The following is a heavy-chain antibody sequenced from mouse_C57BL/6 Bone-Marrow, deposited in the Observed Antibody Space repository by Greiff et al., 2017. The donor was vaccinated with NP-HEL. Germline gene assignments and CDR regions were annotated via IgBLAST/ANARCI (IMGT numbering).Heavy chain of an antibody. CDR1: GFTFSSYG. J-gene: IGHJ3*01. CDR3: ARAVYYGSSPFAY. CDR2: VSSGGSYT. V-gene: IGHV5-6*01. Sequence: DVQLVESGGDLVKPGGSLKLSCAASGFTFSSYGMSWVRQTPDKRLEWVATVSSGGSYTCYPDSVKGRFTMPRDNAKNTLYLQMSSLKAEDTAMYYCARAVYYGSSPFAYWGQGTLVTVSA. D-gene: IGHD1-1*01.